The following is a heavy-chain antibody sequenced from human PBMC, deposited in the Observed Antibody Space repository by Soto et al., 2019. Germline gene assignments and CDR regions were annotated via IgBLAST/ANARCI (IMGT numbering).Heavy chain of an antibody. CDR2: INHSGST. CDR1: GGSFSGYY. Sequence: SETLSLTCAVYGGSFSGYYWSWIRQPPGKGLEWIGEINHSGSTNYNPSLKSRVTISVDTSKNQFSLKLSSVTAADTAVYYCARGSLGVVVVAAQPPHAFDIWGQGTMVNVSS. V-gene: IGHV4-34*01. CDR3: ARGSLGVVVVAAQPPHAFDI. D-gene: IGHD2-15*01. J-gene: IGHJ3*02.